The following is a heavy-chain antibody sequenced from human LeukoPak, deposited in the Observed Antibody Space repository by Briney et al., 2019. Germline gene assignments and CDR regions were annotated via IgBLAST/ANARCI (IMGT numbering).Heavy chain of an antibody. Sequence: SENLSLTCTVSGGSISSGGYYWSWIRQHPGKGLEWIGYIYYSGSTYYNPSLKSRVTISVDTSKNQFSLKLSSVTAADTAVYYCARSLGFLEWLEGWDYWGQGTLVTVSS. D-gene: IGHD3-3*02. CDR3: ARSLGFLEWLEGWDY. CDR1: GGSISSGGYY. J-gene: IGHJ4*02. V-gene: IGHV4-31*03. CDR2: IYYSGST.